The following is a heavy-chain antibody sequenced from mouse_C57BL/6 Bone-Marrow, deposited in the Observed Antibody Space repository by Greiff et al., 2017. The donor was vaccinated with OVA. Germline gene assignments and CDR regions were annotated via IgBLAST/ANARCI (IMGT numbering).Heavy chain of an antibody. Sequence: VQLQQPGAELVKPGASVKLSCKASGYTFTSYWMHWVKQRPGQGLEWIGMIHPNSGSTNYNEKFKSKATLTVDKSSSTAYMQLSSLTSEDSAVYYCAGYYGSSYWYFDVWGTGTTVTVSS. CDR2: IHPNSGST. CDR3: AGYYGSSYWYFDV. J-gene: IGHJ1*03. D-gene: IGHD1-1*01. V-gene: IGHV1-64*01. CDR1: GYTFTSYW.